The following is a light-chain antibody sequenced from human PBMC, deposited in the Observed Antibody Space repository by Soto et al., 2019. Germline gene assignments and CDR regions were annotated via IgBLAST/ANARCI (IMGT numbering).Light chain of an antibody. V-gene: IGKV3-20*01. J-gene: IGKJ1*01. CDR1: QSVDTTF. CDR3: QEYMCSVT. CDR2: GAS. Sequence: EIVLTQSPGSLSLSPGQRATLSCRASQSVDTTFFAWYQKKPGQAPRLLIYGASKRATGIPDRFSGSGSGNHCAIIISKLEPEDFAAYYCQEYMCSVTFGQGTKVEIK.